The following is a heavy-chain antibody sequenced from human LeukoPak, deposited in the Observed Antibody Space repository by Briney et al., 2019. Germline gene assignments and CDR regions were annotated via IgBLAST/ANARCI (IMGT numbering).Heavy chain of an antibody. Sequence: GGSLRLSCAASGFTVKDNFMSWVRQAPGKGLEWVSVLYSGGSTYYADSVKGRFTISRDNSKNALYLQMNSLRAEDTAVYYCARERNYYGSGVDYWGQGTLVTVSS. D-gene: IGHD3-10*01. CDR2: LYSGGST. V-gene: IGHV3-66*01. CDR1: GFTVKDNF. J-gene: IGHJ4*02. CDR3: ARERNYYGSGVDY.